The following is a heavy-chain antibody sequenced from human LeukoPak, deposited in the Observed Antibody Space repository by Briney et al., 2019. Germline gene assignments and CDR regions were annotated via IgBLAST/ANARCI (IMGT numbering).Heavy chain of an antibody. Sequence: GGSLRLSRAASGFTFSSYAMSWVRQAPGKGLEWVSAISGSGGSTYYADSVKGRFTISRDNSKNTLYLQMNSLRAEDTAVYHCANRGRIAAAGQFDYWGRGTLVTVSS. CDR3: ANRGRIAAAGQFDY. V-gene: IGHV3-23*01. CDR1: GFTFSSYA. D-gene: IGHD6-13*01. CDR2: ISGSGGST. J-gene: IGHJ4*02.